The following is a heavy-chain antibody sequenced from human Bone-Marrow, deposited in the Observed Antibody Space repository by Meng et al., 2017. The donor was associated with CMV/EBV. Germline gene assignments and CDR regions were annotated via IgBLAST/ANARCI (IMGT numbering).Heavy chain of an antibody. D-gene: IGHD3-10*01. Sequence: TASVFSFRTCRMHWVRQAPGKGLEWVAVIWYDGREEYYADSVNGRFTISRDNYMHMLYLQMNNLRAEDTAVYYCAKAPYSGGFDSWGQGTLVTVSS. CDR3: AKAPYSGGFDS. CDR1: VFSFRTCR. J-gene: IGHJ4*02. CDR2: IWYDGREE. V-gene: IGHV3-33*03.